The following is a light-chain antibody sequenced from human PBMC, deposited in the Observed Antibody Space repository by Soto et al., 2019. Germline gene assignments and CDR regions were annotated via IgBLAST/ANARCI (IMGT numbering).Light chain of an antibody. CDR3: QQHNSYWT. Sequence: DIQMTQSPSTLSASVGDRVTITCRASQSISSRLAWYQQKPGKAPKLLIYKASSLDSGVPSRFSGSGSGTEFSLTISSLQPDDFATYYCQQHNSYWTFGQGTKVEIK. CDR1: QSISSR. CDR2: KAS. J-gene: IGKJ1*01. V-gene: IGKV1-5*03.